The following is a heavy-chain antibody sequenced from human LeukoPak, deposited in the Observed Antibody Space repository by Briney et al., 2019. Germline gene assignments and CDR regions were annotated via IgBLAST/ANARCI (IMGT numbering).Heavy chain of an antibody. J-gene: IGHJ6*02. D-gene: IGHD3-22*01. V-gene: IGHV3-66*01. CDR3: ARETYYYDSSGYLHYYYYGMDV. CDR2: IYSGGST. CDR1: GFTFSDHY. Sequence: GGSLRLSCAVSGFTFSDHYMDWVRQAPGKGLEWVSVIYSGGSTYYADSVKGRFTISRDNSKNTLYLQMNSLRAEDTAVYYCARETYYYDSSGYLHYYYYGMDVWGQGTTVTVSS.